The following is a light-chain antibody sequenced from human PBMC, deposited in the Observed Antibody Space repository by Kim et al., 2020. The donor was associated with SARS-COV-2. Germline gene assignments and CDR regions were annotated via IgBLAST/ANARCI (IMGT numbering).Light chain of an antibody. Sequence: ASVGDRVTITCRASQDIRNDLGWYQQNPGRAPKRLIYGASSLQSGVPSRFSGSGSGTEFTLTISSVQPEDCATYFCLQHNNYPITFGQGTRLEIK. CDR1: QDIRND. J-gene: IGKJ5*01. CDR2: GAS. CDR3: LQHNNYPIT. V-gene: IGKV1-17*01.